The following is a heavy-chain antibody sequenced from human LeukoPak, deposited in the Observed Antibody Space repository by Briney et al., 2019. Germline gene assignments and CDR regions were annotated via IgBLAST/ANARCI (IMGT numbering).Heavy chain of an antibody. CDR3: AQGGSNWANFDY. CDR2: IYYTGST. V-gene: IGHV4-59*01. CDR1: GDSISSSY. D-gene: IGHD4-11*01. Sequence: SETLSLTCTVSGDSISSSYWSWIRQPPGKGLEWIGFIYYTGSTNYNPSLESRVTISLDTSKSQFSLKLSSVTAADTAVYYCAQGGSNWANFDYWGQGTLVTVSS. J-gene: IGHJ4*02.